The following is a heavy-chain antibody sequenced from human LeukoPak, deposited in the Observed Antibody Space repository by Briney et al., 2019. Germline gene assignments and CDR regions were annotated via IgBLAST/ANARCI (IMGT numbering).Heavy chain of an antibody. CDR3: ARVGPTMVRGVIIFDY. J-gene: IGHJ4*02. V-gene: IGHV4-39*07. CDR2: IYYSGST. CDR1: GGSISSSSYY. D-gene: IGHD3-10*01. Sequence: SETLSLTCTVSGGSISSSSYYWGWIRQPPGKGLEWIGSIYYSGSTYYNPSLKSRVTISVDTSKNQFSLKLSSVTAADTAVYYCARVGPTMVRGVIIFDYWGQGTLVTVSS.